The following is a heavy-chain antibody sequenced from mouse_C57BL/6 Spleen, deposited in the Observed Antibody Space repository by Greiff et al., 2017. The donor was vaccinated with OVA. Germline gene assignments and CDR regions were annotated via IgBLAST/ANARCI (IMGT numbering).Heavy chain of an antibody. D-gene: IGHD2-5*01. Sequence: QVQLKQPGTELVKPGASVKLSCKASGYTFTSYWMHWVKQRPGQGLEWIGNINPSNGGTNYNEKFKSKATLTVDKSSSTAYMQLSSLTSEDSAVYYCARGGYSNLAWFAYWGQGTLVTVSA. CDR2: INPSNGGT. V-gene: IGHV1-53*01. J-gene: IGHJ3*01. CDR3: ARGGYSNLAWFAY. CDR1: GYTFTSYW.